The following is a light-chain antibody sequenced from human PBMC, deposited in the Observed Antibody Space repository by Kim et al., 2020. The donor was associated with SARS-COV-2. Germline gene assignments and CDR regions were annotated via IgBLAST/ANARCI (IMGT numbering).Light chain of an antibody. Sequence: SSELTQDPAVSVALGQTVRITCQGDSLRSYYASWXQQKPGQAPVLVIYGKNNRPSGIPDRFSGSSSGNTASLTITGAQAEDEADYYCNSRDSSGNHVVFG. V-gene: IGLV3-19*01. CDR3: NSRDSSGNHVV. CDR1: SLRSYY. CDR2: GKN. J-gene: IGLJ2*01.